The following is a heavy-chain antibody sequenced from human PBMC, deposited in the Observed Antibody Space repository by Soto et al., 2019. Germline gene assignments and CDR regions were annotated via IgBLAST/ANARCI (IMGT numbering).Heavy chain of an antibody. D-gene: IGHD3-3*01. Sequence: TSETLSLTCAVYGGSFSGYYWSWIRQPPGKGLEWIGEINHSGSTNYNPSLKSRVTISVDTSKNQFSLKLSSVTAADTAVYYCARVPVRNYDFWSGTTNVYYYYYYMDVWGKGTTVTVSS. V-gene: IGHV4-34*01. J-gene: IGHJ6*03. CDR2: INHSGST. CDR1: GGSFSGYY. CDR3: ARVPVRNYDFWSGTTNVYYYYYYMDV.